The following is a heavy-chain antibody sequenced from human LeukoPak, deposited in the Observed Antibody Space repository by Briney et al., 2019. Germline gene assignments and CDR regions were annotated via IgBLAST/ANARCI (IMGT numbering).Heavy chain of an antibody. Sequence: ASVKVSCKASGYTFTSYDINWVRQATGQGREWMGWLNPNSGNTGYAQKFQDRVTITRNTSINTAYMELSGLRSEDTAVYYCARMTVSGRDNWFDPWGQGTLVTVSS. V-gene: IGHV1-8*03. CDR2: LNPNSGNT. CDR3: ARMTVSGRDNWFDP. J-gene: IGHJ5*02. D-gene: IGHD6-19*01. CDR1: GYTFTSYD.